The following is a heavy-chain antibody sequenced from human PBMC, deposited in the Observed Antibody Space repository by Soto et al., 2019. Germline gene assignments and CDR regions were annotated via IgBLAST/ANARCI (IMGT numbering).Heavy chain of an antibody. J-gene: IGHJ6*02. Sequence: QSITEYLHGGSDCRYWWTPNHQPPEKGLEWIGEINHSGSTNYNPSLKSRVTISVDTSKNQFSLKLSSVTAADTAVYYCARGVVRAAQWFYYYYGMDVWGQGTTVTVSS. CDR3: ARGVVRAAQWFYYYYGMDV. CDR2: INHSGST. CDR1: GGSDCRYW. D-gene: IGHD2-2*01. V-gene: IGHV4-34*01.